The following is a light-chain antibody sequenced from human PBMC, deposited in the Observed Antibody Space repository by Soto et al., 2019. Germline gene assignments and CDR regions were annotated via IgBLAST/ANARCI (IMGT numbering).Light chain of an antibody. CDR2: DVT. Sequence: QSALTQPRSVSGSPGQSVTISCTGTSSDVGAYNYVSWYQLHPGKAPKLMIYDVTKRPSGVSDRFSGSKSGNTASLTISGLQAEDEAEYTCCSYAGSYTLIFGGGTKLTVL. J-gene: IGLJ2*01. CDR3: CSYAGSYTLI. V-gene: IGLV2-11*01. CDR1: SSDVGAYNY.